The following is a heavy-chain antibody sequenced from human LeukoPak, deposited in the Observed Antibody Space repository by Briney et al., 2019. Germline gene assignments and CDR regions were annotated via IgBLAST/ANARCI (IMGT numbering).Heavy chain of an antibody. CDR3: ARRLGCSNTACPPDY. CDR1: GYSFNMYW. J-gene: IGHJ4*02. V-gene: IGHV5-51*01. D-gene: IGHD2-2*01. CDR2: IYGGDSDT. Sequence: GESLKISCKASGYSFNMYWIGWVRQMPGKGLEWMGIIYGGDSDTSYNPSFQGQVTISADKFTSTAYLQWSSLKDSDTAMCYCARRLGCSNTACPPDYWGQGTLVTVSS.